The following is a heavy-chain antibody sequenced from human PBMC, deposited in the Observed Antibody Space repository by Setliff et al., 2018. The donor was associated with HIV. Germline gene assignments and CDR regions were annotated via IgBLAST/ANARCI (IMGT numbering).Heavy chain of an antibody. CDR1: GGSFSGYF. D-gene: IGHD3-22*01. CDR3: ATFDYYDSSGFYYGGGH. Sequence: SETLSLTCAVYGGSFSGYFWSWIRQSPGKGLEWIGDITHSGSAEYSPSFRSRVTISVDTSKNQFSLKLNSVTAADTAVYYCATFDYYDSSGFYYGGGHWGQGTLVTVSS. V-gene: IGHV4-34*01. CDR2: ITHSGSA. J-gene: IGHJ4*02.